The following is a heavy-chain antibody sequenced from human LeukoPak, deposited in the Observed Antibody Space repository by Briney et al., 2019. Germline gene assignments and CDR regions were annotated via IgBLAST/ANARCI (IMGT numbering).Heavy chain of an antibody. V-gene: IGHV4-34*01. CDR1: GGSFSGYY. CDR2: INHSGST. CDR3: AGIPKGWIQLWGNDY. D-gene: IGHD5-18*01. J-gene: IGHJ4*02. Sequence: SETLSLTCAVYGGSFSGYYWSWLRQPPGKGLEWIGEINHSGSTNYNPSLKSRVTISVDTSKNQFSPKLSSVTAVDSAVYYCAGIPKGWIQLWGNDYWGQGTLVTVSS.